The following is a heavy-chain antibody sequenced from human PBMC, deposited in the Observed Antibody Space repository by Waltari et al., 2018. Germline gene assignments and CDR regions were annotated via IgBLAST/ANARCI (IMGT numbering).Heavy chain of an antibody. Sequence: QVQLQQWGAGLLKPSETLSLTCAVYGGSFSGYYWSWLRQPPGTGLEWIGEINHSGSTNYNPSLKSRVTISVDTSKNQFSLKLSSVTAADTAVYYCARASPYLYYDFWSGYYGWFDPWGQGTLVTVSS. V-gene: IGHV4-34*01. J-gene: IGHJ5*02. CDR2: INHSGST. CDR1: GGSFSGYY. D-gene: IGHD3-3*01. CDR3: ARASPYLYYDFWSGYYGWFDP.